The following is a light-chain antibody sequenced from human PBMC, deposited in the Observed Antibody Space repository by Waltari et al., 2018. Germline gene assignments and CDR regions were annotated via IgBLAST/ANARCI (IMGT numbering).Light chain of an antibody. J-gene: IGKJ5*01. V-gene: IGKV2-30*02. CDR3: MQGTHWPFT. Sequence: DVVMTQSPLSLPVTLGQPASISCSSSQGLVHSDGNTYLNWFHQRPGQSPRLLIYRVSHRDVGVPDRFSGSGSGTDFTLRIGMVEAEDVGVYYSMQGTHWPFTFGQGTRLEIK. CDR2: RVS. CDR1: QGLVHSDGNTY.